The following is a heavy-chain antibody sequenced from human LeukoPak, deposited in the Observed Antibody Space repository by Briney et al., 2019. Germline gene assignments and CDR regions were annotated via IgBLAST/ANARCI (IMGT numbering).Heavy chain of an antibody. Sequence: GRSLRLSCAASGFTFSSYAMHWVRQAPGKGLEWVAVISYDGSNKYYADSVKGRFTISRDNSKNTPYLQMNSLRTEDTAVYYCARAPLRKQWLGGYFDYWGQGTLVTVSS. V-gene: IGHV3-30-3*01. D-gene: IGHD6-19*01. J-gene: IGHJ4*02. CDR1: GFTFSSYA. CDR2: ISYDGSNK. CDR3: ARAPLRKQWLGGYFDY.